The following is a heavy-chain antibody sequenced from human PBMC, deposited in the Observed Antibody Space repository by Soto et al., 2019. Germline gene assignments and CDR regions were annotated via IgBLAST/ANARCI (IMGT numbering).Heavy chain of an antibody. CDR2: ISGSGGST. CDR3: AKEGEDYYDSSGYLQNYFDY. J-gene: IGHJ4*02. D-gene: IGHD3-22*01. Sequence: GGSLRLSCAASGFTFSSYAMSWVRQAPGKGLEWVSAISGSGGSTYYADSVKGRFTISRDNSKNTLYLQMNSLRAEDTAVYYCAKEGEDYYDSSGYLQNYFDYWGQGTLVTVS. CDR1: GFTFSSYA. V-gene: IGHV3-23*01.